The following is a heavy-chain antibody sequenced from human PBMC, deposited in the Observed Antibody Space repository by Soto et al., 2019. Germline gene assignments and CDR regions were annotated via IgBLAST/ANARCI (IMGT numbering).Heavy chain of an antibody. CDR1: GFTVSTSY. V-gene: IGHV3-66*01. CDR2: IYSGGST. D-gene: IGHD6-25*01. Sequence: GGSLRLSCAGSGFTVSTSYMSWVRQAPGKGLEWVSFIYSGGSTYYADSVKDRFTVSRDNSKNTLYLQMSSLRSEDTAVYYCAALEVGYLFMEVWGQGTTVTVSS. J-gene: IGHJ6*02. CDR3: AALEVGYLFMEV.